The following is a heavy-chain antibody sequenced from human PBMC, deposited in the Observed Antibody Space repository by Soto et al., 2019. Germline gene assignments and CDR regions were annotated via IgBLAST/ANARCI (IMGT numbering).Heavy chain of an antibody. J-gene: IGHJ6*01. CDR2: IIPIFGTA. D-gene: IGHD3-3*01. V-gene: IGHV1-69*01. Sequence: GLEWMGGIIPIFGTANYAQKFQGRVTIIADESTSTAYMELSSLRSEDTAVYYCARDFWSGPPQAYYYYGMDVWGQGPTVSVSS. CDR3: ARDFWSGPPQAYYYYGMDV.